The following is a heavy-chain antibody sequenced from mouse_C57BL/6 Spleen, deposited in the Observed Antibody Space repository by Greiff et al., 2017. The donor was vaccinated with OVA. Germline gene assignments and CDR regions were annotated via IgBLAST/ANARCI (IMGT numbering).Heavy chain of an antibody. D-gene: IGHD2-4*01. V-gene: IGHV1-55*01. CDR3: AIYYDYDGGVFDY. Sequence: SGAELVKPGASVKMSCKASGYTFTSYWITWVKQRPGQGLEWIGDIYPGSGSTNYNEKFKSKATLTVDTSSSTAYMQLSSLTSEDSAVYYCAIYYDYDGGVFDYWGQGTTLTVSS. CDR2: IYPGSGST. J-gene: IGHJ2*01. CDR1: GYTFTSYW.